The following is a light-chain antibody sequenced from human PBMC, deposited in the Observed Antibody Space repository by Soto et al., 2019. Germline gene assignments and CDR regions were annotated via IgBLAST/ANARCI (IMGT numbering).Light chain of an antibody. J-gene: IGKJ5*01. Sequence: EILLTQSPATLSLSPGERAPLSCRASQTVSSYLLWYQQKPGQAPRLLIYDASNRASGTPARFSGSGSETDFTLTISSLEPEDFAVYYCQHRMNWPLTFGQGTRLEIK. V-gene: IGKV3-11*01. CDR1: QTVSSY. CDR2: DAS. CDR3: QHRMNWPLT.